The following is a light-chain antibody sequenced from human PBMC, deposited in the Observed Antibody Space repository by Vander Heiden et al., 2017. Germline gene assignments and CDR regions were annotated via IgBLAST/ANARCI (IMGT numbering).Light chain of an antibody. Sequence: DVQLTPSPSSLSASVGDRVTITCRASQNIRNNLDWYQQKSGKAPQLLISAASSMQSGVSARFSGGGSGTEFTLTISDLQSEDFAIYHCQQSYRTPRSFGPGTKLEIK. CDR1: QNIRNN. CDR2: AAS. J-gene: IGKJ3*01. CDR3: QQSYRTPRS. V-gene: IGKV1-39*01.